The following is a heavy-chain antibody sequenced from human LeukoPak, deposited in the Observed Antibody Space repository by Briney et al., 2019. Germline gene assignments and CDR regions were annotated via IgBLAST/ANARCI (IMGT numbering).Heavy chain of an antibody. D-gene: IGHD3-22*01. CDR3: ARMEYYSPGIGYSNWFDP. CDR2: VNHSGST. J-gene: IGHJ5*02. Sequence: RASETLSLTCAVYGGSFSGYYWSWIRQPPGKGLEWIGEVNHSGSTNYNPSLKSRVTISVDTSKNQFSLKLSSVTAADTAVYYCARMEYYSPGIGYSNWFDPWGQGTLVTVSS. CDR1: GGSFSGYY. V-gene: IGHV4-34*01.